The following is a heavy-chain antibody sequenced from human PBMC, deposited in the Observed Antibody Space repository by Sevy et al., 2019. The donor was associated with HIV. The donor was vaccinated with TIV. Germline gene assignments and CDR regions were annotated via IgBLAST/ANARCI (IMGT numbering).Heavy chain of an antibody. CDR3: MSHYSVTYHNNYFAY. V-gene: IGHV3-11*01. Sequence: GGSLRLSCAASGFRFSDHDMSWIRQAPGKGLEWVAYISRSGTNIYYADSVRGRFTISRDNAKNSLFLQMNSLRVEDTAKYYCMSHYSVTYHNNYFAYWGQGTLVTVSS. D-gene: IGHD1-26*01. CDR2: ISRSGTNI. CDR1: GFRFSDHD. J-gene: IGHJ4*02.